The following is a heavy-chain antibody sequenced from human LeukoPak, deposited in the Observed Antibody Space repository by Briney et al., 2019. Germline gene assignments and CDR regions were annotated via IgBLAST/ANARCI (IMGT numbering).Heavy chain of an antibody. D-gene: IGHD6-19*01. Sequence: PSETLSLTCAVYGGSFSGYYWSWIRQPPGKGLEWIGEINHSGSTNYNPSLKSRVTISVDTSKNQFSLKLSSVTAADTAVYYCARAVSDDIAVAAYYFDYCGQGTLVTVSS. CDR1: GGSFSGYY. CDR2: INHSGST. V-gene: IGHV4-34*01. J-gene: IGHJ4*02. CDR3: ARAVSDDIAVAAYYFDY.